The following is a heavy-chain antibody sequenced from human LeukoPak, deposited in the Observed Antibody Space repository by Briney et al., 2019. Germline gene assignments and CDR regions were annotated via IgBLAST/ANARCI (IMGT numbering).Heavy chain of an antibody. Sequence: QPGRSLRLSCAASGFTISSYAMHWVRQAPGKGLEWVAVISYDGSNKYYADSVKGRFTISRDNSKNTLYLQMNSLRAEDTAVYYCARDRVSYYDFWSGYSDAFDIWGQATMVTVSS. CDR3: ARDRVSYYDFWSGYSDAFDI. D-gene: IGHD3-3*01. J-gene: IGHJ3*02. CDR2: ISYDGSNK. V-gene: IGHV3-30-3*01. CDR1: GFTISSYA.